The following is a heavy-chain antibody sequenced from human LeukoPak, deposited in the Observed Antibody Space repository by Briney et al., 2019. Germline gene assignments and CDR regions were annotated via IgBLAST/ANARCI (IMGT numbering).Heavy chain of an antibody. D-gene: IGHD1-26*01. J-gene: IGHJ4*02. V-gene: IGHV3-13*01. CDR2: IGTAGDT. CDR3: AKAGSIRFDY. Sequence: GGSLRLSCAASGFTFSSYDMHWVRQATGKGLEWVSAIGTAGDTYYADSVKGRFTISRDNSKNTLYLQMNSLRAEDTAVYYCAKAGSIRFDYWGQGTLVTVSS. CDR1: GFTFSSYD.